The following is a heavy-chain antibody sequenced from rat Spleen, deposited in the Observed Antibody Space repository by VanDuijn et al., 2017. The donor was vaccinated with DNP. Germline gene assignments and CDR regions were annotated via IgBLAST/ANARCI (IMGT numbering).Heavy chain of an antibody. D-gene: IGHD5-1*01. V-gene: IGHV2S12*01. J-gene: IGHJ3*01. CDR1: GFSLDTYG. CDR3: TNGSPFTY. Sequence: QVQLKESGPGLVQPSQTLSLTCTVSGFSLDTYGISWVRQPPGKGLEWIATISGGGSTYYNSTLKSRLIISRDTSKSQVFLKVNSLQTDDTAIYFCTNGSPFTYWGQGTLVTVSS. CDR2: ISGGGST.